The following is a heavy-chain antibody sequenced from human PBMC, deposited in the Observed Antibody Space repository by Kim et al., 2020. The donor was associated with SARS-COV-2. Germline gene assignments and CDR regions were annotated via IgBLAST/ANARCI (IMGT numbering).Heavy chain of an antibody. V-gene: IGHV1-2*02. D-gene: IGHD6-19*01. Sequence: YAQKFQGRVTMTRDTSISTAYMELSRLRSDDTAVYYCARDLWLLTYYFDYWGQGTLVTVSS. CDR3: ARDLWLLTYYFDY. J-gene: IGHJ4*02.